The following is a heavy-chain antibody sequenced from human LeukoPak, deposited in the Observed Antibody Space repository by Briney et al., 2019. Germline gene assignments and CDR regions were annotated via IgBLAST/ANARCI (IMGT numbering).Heavy chain of an antibody. CDR2: INAGNGNT. CDR1: GYTFTSYA. J-gene: IGHJ6*02. D-gene: IGHD3-10*01. Sequence: AASVKVSCKASGYTFTSYAMHWVRQAPGQRLEWMGWINAGNGNTKYSQKFQGRVTITRDTSASTAYMELSSLRSEDTAVYYCATSGSSFYNYYYYGMDVWGQGTTVTVSS. CDR3: ATSGSSFYNYYYYGMDV. V-gene: IGHV1-3*01.